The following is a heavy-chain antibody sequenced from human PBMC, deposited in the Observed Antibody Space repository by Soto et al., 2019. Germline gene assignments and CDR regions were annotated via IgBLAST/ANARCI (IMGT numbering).Heavy chain of an antibody. D-gene: IGHD3-22*01. J-gene: IGHJ4*02. Sequence: GGSLRLSCAASGFTFSSYGMHWVRQAPGKGLEWVAVISYDGSNKYYADSVKGRFIFSRDNSKNTLYLQINSLRAEDTAVYYCAKDDSSGLYWGQGTLVTVSS. V-gene: IGHV3-30*18. CDR1: GFTFSSYG. CDR3: AKDDSSGLY. CDR2: ISYDGSNK.